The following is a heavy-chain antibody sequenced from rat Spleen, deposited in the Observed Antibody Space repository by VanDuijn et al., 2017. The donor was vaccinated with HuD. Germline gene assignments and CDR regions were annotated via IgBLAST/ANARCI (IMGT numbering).Heavy chain of an antibody. Sequence: EVQLVESGGGLVQPGRSMKLSCAASGFTFSNYDMTWIRQAPGKGLGWVASITNTGRSTYYPDSVRGRFTISRDNAKSTLYLQMDSLRSEDTATYYCARPSYGYPFAYWGQGTLVTVSS. V-gene: IGHV5-25*01. CDR2: ITNTGRST. J-gene: IGHJ3*01. CDR1: GFTFSNYD. D-gene: IGHD1-7*01. CDR3: ARPSYGYPFAY.